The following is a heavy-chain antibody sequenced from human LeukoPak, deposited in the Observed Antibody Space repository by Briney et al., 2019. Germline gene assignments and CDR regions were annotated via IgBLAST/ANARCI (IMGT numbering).Heavy chain of an antibody. CDR3: AKNDFFDY. CDR2: ISSDSSTI. V-gene: IGHV3-48*01. CDR1: GFIFSNYN. J-gene: IGHJ4*02. D-gene: IGHD1-1*01. Sequence: PGGSLRLSCAASGFIFSNYNMNWVRQAPGKGLEWVSYISSDSSTINYGDSVKGRFTISRDNAKNSLYLQMNSLRAGDTAVYYCAKNDFFDYWGQGTLVTVSS.